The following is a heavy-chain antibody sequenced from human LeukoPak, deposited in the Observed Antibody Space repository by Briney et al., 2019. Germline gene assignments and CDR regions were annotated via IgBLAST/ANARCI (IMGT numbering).Heavy chain of an antibody. CDR1: GFTFSSYS. Sequence: GGSLRLSCAASGFTFSSYSMNWVRQAPGKGLEWVSGISWNSGSIDYADSVKGRFTISRDNAKNSLYLQMNSLRVEDAAFYYCAKDNRRHYTSGPNPDSLHWGQGALVTVSS. J-gene: IGHJ4*02. CDR3: AKDNRRHYTSGPNPDSLH. CDR2: ISWNSGSI. V-gene: IGHV3-9*01. D-gene: IGHD6-19*01.